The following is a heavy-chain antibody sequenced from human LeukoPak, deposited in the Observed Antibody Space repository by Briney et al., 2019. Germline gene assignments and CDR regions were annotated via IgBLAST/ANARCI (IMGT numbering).Heavy chain of an antibody. CDR3: ARDQTPFV. Sequence: GGSLRLSCAASGFTFSSYWMTWVRQAPGKGLEWVANIKQDGSEKYYVDSVRGRFTISRDNAKTSLYLQMDSLRAEDTAVYYCARDQTPFVWGQGTLVTGSS. J-gene: IGHJ4*02. CDR1: GFTFSSYW. V-gene: IGHV3-7*01. CDR2: IKQDGSEK.